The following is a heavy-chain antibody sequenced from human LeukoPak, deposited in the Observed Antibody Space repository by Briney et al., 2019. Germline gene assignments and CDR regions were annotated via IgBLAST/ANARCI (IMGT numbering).Heavy chain of an antibody. Sequence: GGSLRLSCPASGFTFSSYSMCWVRQAPGKGLEWVTVISYDGSNKYYTDSVKGRFTISRDNSKNTVYLQMNSLRVEDTAVYYCARGALGYSGYDQTFDYWAQGTLVTVSS. J-gene: IGHJ4*02. V-gene: IGHV3-30-3*01. CDR1: GFTFSSYS. CDR2: ISYDGSNK. D-gene: IGHD5-12*01. CDR3: ARGALGYSGYDQTFDY.